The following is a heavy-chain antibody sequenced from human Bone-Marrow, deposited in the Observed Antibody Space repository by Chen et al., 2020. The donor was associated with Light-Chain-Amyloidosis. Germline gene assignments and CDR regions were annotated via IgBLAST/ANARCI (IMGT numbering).Heavy chain of an antibody. CDR1: GFTFSSYS. J-gene: IGHJ4*02. Sequence: EVHLVESGGGLVQPGGSLRLSCAASGFTFSSYSMNWVRQAPGKGLEWVSYISSSSSTIYYADSVKGRFTISRDNAKNSLYRQMNSLRAEDTAVYYCARDPSDYYYGSGSYYFDYWGQGTLVTVSS. V-gene: IGHV3-48*01. CDR2: ISSSSSTI. D-gene: IGHD3-10*01. CDR3: ARDPSDYYYGSGSYYFDY.